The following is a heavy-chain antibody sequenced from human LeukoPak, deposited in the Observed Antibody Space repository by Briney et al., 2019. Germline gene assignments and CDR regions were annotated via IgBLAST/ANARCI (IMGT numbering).Heavy chain of an antibody. CDR2: ISHTFSTV. CDR3: ARVMECYFYYMDV. D-gene: IGHD1-1*01. J-gene: IGHJ6*03. V-gene: IGHV3-48*03. CDR1: GFTFSNYE. Sequence: PGGSLRLSCAASGFTFSNYEMNWVRQAPGKGLEWVAYISHTFSTVYYADSVKGRFTISRDNTRNSLYLQMNSLKVEDTAVYYCARVMECYFYYMDVWGKGTTVTISS.